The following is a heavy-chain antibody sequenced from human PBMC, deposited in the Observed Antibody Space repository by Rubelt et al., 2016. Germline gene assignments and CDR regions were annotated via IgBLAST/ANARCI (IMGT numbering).Heavy chain of an antibody. V-gene: IGHV3-30*02. CDR3: AKEFSHPRGVPNWFDP. CDR1: GFSFSSHG. J-gene: IGHJ5*02. Sequence: GGSLRLSCAASGFSFSSHGMNWVRQAPGRGLEWVAFILYDGSDKKYGDSVKGRFPISRDNYKNTLYLQMNSLRVEDTAGDYCAKEFSHPRGVPNWFDPWGQGTQVTVSS. CDR2: ILYDGSDK. D-gene: IGHD3-10*01.